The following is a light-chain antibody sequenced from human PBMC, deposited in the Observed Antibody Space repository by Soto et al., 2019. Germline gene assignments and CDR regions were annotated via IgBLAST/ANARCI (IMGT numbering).Light chain of an antibody. Sequence: EIVLTQSPGTLSLSPGERATLSCRASQSVRSSYLAWYQQKPGQAPRLLIYAASSRAAGIPDRFTGSGSGTDFTLPISRLEPEDFAVYYCQQYGSSSWPFGQGTKVEIK. CDR3: QQYGSSSWP. V-gene: IGKV3-20*01. CDR2: AAS. CDR1: QSVRSSY. J-gene: IGKJ1*01.